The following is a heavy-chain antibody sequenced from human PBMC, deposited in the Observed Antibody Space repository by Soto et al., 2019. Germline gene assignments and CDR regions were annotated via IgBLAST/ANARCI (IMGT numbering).Heavy chain of an antibody. CDR3: ARAMIRGKNYYGMDV. Sequence: EVQLVQSGAEVKKPGESLKISCKGSGYSFTSYWIGLVRQLPGKGLEGMGIIYTGDSDTRYSPSFQGQVTISADKSISTAYLQWSSLKASDTAMYYCARAMIRGKNYYGMDVWGQGTTVTVSS. J-gene: IGHJ6*02. D-gene: IGHD3-10*01. V-gene: IGHV5-51*03. CDR1: GYSFTSYW. CDR2: IYTGDSDT.